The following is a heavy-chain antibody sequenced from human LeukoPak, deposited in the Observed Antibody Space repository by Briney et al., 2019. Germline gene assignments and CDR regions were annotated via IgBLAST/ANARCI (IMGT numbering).Heavy chain of an antibody. Sequence: SSVKVSCKASGGTFSSYAISWVRQAPGQGVEWMGGIIPIFGTANYAQKFQGRVTITADESTSTAYMELSSLRSEDTAVYYCAREGYCSSSSCYVGAFDIWGQGTMVTVSS. CDR1: GGTFSSYA. J-gene: IGHJ3*02. CDR2: IIPIFGTA. CDR3: AREGYCSSSSCYVGAFDI. D-gene: IGHD2-2*01. V-gene: IGHV1-69*13.